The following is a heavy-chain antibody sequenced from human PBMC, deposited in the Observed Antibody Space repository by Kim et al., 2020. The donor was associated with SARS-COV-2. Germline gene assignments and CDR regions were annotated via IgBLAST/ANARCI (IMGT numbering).Heavy chain of an antibody. Sequence: YYNPSLKSRVTISVDTSKNQFSLKLSSVTAADTAVYYCARGYSGYDLIDYWGQGTLVTVSS. V-gene: IGHV4-31*02. CDR3: ARGYSGYDLIDY. D-gene: IGHD5-12*01. J-gene: IGHJ4*02.